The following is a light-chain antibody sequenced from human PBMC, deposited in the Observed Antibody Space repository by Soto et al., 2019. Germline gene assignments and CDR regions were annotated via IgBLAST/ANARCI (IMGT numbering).Light chain of an antibody. V-gene: IGKV3-20*01. CDR1: QSVGTY. CDR3: QQYDSWT. CDR2: DAS. Sequence: EIVLTQSPGTLSLSTGERATLSCRASQSVGTYLAWYQHKPGQAPRLLISDASNRATGIPDRFSGSGSGADFTLTISRLEPEDFAVYYCQQYDSWTFGQGTKVDIK. J-gene: IGKJ1*01.